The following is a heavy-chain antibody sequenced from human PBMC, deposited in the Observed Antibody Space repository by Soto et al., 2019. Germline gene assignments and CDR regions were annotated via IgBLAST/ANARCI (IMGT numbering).Heavy chain of an antibody. CDR3: ARDQGVVPAAIGGFNYYYYGMDV. CDR1: GFTFSGYS. D-gene: IGHD2-2*02. V-gene: IGHV3-21*01. CDR2: ISSSSSYI. Sequence: GGSLRLSCAASGFTFSGYSMNWVRQSPGKGLEWVSSISSSSSYIYYADSVKGRFTISRDNAKNSLYLQMNSLRAEDTAVYYCARDQGVVPAAIGGFNYYYYGMDVWGQGTTVTVSS. J-gene: IGHJ6*02.